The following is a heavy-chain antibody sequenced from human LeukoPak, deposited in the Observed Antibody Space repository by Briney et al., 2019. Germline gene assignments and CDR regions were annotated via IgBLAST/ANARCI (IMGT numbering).Heavy chain of an antibody. V-gene: IGHV3-33*01. D-gene: IGHD6-19*01. Sequence: GGSLRLSCAASGFTFSSYGMHWVRQAPGKGLEWVAVIWYDGSNKYYADSVKGRFTISRDNSKNTLYLQMNNLRADDTGAYYCARGMSVVGSRYYYHGVDVWGRGTTVTVSS. CDR3: ARGMSVVGSRYYYHGVDV. J-gene: IGHJ6*02. CDR2: IWYDGSNK. CDR1: GFTFSSYG.